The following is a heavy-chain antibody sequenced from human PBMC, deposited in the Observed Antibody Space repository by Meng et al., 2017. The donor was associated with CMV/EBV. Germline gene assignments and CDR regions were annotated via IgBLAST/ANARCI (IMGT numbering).Heavy chain of an antibody. D-gene: IGHD4-23*01. Sequence: GGSLRLSCAASGFTFSSYSMDWVRQAPGKGLEWVSSISSSSSYIYYADSVKGRFTISRDNAKNSLYLQMNSLRAEDTAVYYCARFSLYDGNSVAFDYYYGMDVWGQGTTVTVSS. CDR1: GFTFSSYS. CDR2: ISSSSSYI. CDR3: ARFSLYDGNSVAFDYYYGMDV. V-gene: IGHV3-21*01. J-gene: IGHJ6*02.